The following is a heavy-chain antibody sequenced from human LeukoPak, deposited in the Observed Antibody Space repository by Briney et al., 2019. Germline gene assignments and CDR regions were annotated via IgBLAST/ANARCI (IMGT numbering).Heavy chain of an antibody. D-gene: IGHD3-10*01. V-gene: IGHV3-30*18. J-gene: IGHJ6*04. CDR3: AKDQVPRSGNYYYYYYGMDV. CDR1: GFTFSSYG. Sequence: GRSLRLSCAASGFTFSSYGMHWVRQAPGKGLEWVAVISYDGSNKYYADSVKGRFTISRDNSKNTLYLQMNSLRAEDTAVYYCAKDQVPRSGNYYYYYYGMDVWGKGTTVTVSS. CDR2: ISYDGSNK.